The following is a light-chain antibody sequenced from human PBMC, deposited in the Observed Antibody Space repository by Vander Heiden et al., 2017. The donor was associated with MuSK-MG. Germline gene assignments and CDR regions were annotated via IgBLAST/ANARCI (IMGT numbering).Light chain of an antibody. CDR1: QPISNF. V-gene: IGKV1-39*01. Sequence: DIQMTQFPSSLSASLGARVTITCRASQPISNFLSWYQQKPGKAPKVLIYAASTLQSGVPSRFSGGESGTDFTLTINSLQPEDSATYYCQQTYSAPNTFGQGTKVEFK. J-gene: IGKJ1*01. CDR3: QQTYSAPNT. CDR2: AAS.